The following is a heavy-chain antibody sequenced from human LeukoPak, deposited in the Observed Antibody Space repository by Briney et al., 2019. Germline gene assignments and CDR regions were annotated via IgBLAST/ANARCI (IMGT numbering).Heavy chain of an antibody. V-gene: IGHV3-23*01. D-gene: IGHD3-10*01. CDR1: GFTFSSYA. J-gene: IGHJ6*02. CDR3: AKDPSLWFGELLSVLEYYGMDV. CDR2: ISGSGGST. Sequence: GGSLRLSCAASGFTFSSYAMSWVRQAPGKGLEWVSAISGSGGSTYYADSAKGRFTISRDNSKNTLYLQMNSLRAEDTAVYYCAKDPSLWFGELLSVLEYYGMDVWGQGTTVTVSS.